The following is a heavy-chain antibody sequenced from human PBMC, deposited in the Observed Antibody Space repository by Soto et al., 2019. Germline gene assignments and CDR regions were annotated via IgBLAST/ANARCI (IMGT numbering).Heavy chain of an antibody. J-gene: IGHJ6*02. CDR2: ISSNGINT. D-gene: IGHD2-2*01. V-gene: IGHV3-64D*06. CDR3: VKGRIVVEPAAFMGV. CDR1: RFTFRVYG. Sequence: PGGSIRLSCASCRFTFRVYGMNWLRKNKGKGLEYVSGISSNGINTYYADSVKGRFTISRDNSKNTLFLQMSSLRGEDTAVYYCVKGRIVVEPAAFMGVWGQGTTVTVSS.